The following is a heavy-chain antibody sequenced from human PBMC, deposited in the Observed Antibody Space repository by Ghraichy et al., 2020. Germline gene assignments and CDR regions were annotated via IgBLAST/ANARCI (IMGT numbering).Heavy chain of an antibody. CDR2: INTNTGNP. CDR3: ARATDVLRFLEWSNYYFDY. Sequence: ASVKVSCKASGYTFTSYAINWVRQAPGQGLEWMGWINTNTGNPTYAQGFTGRFVFSLDTSVSTAYLQISSLKAEDTAVYYCARATDVLRFLEWSNYYFDYWGQGTLVTVSS. J-gene: IGHJ4*02. D-gene: IGHD3-3*01. V-gene: IGHV7-4-1*02. CDR1: GYTFTSYA.